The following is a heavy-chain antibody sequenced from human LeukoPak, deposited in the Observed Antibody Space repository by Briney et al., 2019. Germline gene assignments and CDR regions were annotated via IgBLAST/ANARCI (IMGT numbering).Heavy chain of an antibody. Sequence: PSETLSLTCAVYGGSFSGYYWSWIRQPPGKGLEWIGEINHSGSTNYNPSLKSRVTISVDTSKNQFSLKLSSVTAADTAVYYRARVGYDFWSGYSTYFDYWGQGTLVTVSS. J-gene: IGHJ4*02. CDR2: INHSGST. D-gene: IGHD3-3*01. CDR1: GGSFSGYY. V-gene: IGHV4-34*01. CDR3: ARVGYDFWSGYSTYFDY.